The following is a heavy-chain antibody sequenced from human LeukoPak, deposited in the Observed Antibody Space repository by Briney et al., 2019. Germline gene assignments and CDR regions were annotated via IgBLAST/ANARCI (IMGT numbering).Heavy chain of an antibody. Sequence: PGRSLRLSCAASGFTFSSYAMHRVRQAPGKGLEWVAVISYDGSNKYYADSVKGRFTISRDNSKNTLYLQMNSLRAEDTAVYYCARESIGFDYWGQGTLVTVSS. D-gene: IGHD3-16*02. J-gene: IGHJ4*02. CDR2: ISYDGSNK. V-gene: IGHV3-30-3*01. CDR1: GFTFSSYA. CDR3: ARESIGFDY.